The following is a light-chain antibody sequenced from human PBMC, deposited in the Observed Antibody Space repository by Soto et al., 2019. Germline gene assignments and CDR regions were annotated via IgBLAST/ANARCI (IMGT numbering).Light chain of an antibody. CDR3: QQYNSYST. CDR1: QGVSSY. Sequence: IVLTQSPATLSLYPGERATLSCRASQGVSSYLAWYQQKPGQAPRLLINDASNRATGIPARFGGSGSGTDFTLTISSLQPDDFATYYCQQYNSYSTFGQGTRLEIK. V-gene: IGKV3-11*01. CDR2: DAS. J-gene: IGKJ5*01.